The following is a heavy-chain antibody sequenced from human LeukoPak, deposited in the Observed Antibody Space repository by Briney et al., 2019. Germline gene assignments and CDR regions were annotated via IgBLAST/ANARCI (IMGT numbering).Heavy chain of an antibody. CDR2: INHSGST. V-gene: IGHV4-34*01. Sequence: NSSETLSLTCAVYGGSFSGYYWSWISQPPGKGLEWIGEINHSGSTNYNPSLKSRVTISVDTSKNQFSLKLSSVTAADTAVYYCASPYPYTNWFDPWGQGTLVTVSS. D-gene: IGHD2-15*01. CDR3: ASPYPYTNWFDP. CDR1: GGSFSGYY. J-gene: IGHJ5*02.